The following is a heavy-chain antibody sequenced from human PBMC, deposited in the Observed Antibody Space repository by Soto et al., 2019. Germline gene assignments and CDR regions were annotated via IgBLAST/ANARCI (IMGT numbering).Heavy chain of an antibody. CDR2: IIPIYGTA. Sequence: QVQLVQSGAEVKEPGSSEKVSCKVSGDTFNKYTINWVRQATGQGLEWMAGIIPIYGTANYALKFHDRIKITADESTATAYMELNSLTSEDTAIYYCARDGHGYNYWYFDLWGRGTLITVSS. CDR1: GDTFNKYT. D-gene: IGHD5-12*01. CDR3: ARDGHGYNYWYFDL. V-gene: IGHV1-69*01. J-gene: IGHJ2*01.